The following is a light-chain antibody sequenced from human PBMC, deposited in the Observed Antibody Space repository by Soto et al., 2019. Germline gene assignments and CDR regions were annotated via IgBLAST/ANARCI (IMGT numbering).Light chain of an antibody. V-gene: IGKV1-5*03. J-gene: IGKJ2*01. CDR1: QSINSW. CDR2: KAS. CDR3: QQYNSYPHT. Sequence: DIQMTQSPSTLSASVGDRVTITCRASQSINSWLAWYQQKPGKAPKLLIYKASSLESGVPSRFSGRGSGTEFALTITSLQPDDFAAYYCQQYNSYPHTFGQGTKLEIK.